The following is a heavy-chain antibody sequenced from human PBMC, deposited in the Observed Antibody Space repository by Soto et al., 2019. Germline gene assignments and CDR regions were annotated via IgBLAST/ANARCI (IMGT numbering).Heavy chain of an antibody. CDR3: TRDHPGITMVRGDH. CDR2: IRSKAYGGTT. J-gene: IGHJ4*02. CDR1: GFTFGDYA. V-gene: IGHV3-49*03. Sequence: GGSLRLSCTASGFTFGDYAMSWFRQAPGKGLEWVGFIRSKAYGGTTEYAASVKGRFTISRDDSKSIAYLQMNSLKTEDTAVYYCTRDHPGITMVRGDHWGQGTLVTVSS. D-gene: IGHD3-10*01.